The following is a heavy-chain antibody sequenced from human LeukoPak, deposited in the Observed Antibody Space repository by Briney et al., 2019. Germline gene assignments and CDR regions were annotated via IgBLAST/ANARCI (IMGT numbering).Heavy chain of an antibody. CDR2: INDGGRT. J-gene: IGHJ5*02. D-gene: IGHD3-10*01. CDR3: AQASSYTEAIRYNPSWFGP. Sequence: SETLSLTCANYGGPFSGFFWSWIRQPPGKGLEWIGKINDGGRTNYNPSLQSRVTISIDTSKNQFSLKLTSVTAADTAVYYCAQASSYTEAIRYNPSWFGPWGQGTLVTVSS. V-gene: IGHV4-34*01. CDR1: GGPFSGFF.